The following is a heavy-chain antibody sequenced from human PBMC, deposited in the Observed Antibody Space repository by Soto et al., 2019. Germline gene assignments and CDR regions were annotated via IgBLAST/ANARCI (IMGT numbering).Heavy chain of an antibody. D-gene: IGHD3-10*01. CDR3: ARDRDGCFDY. Sequence: SETLSLTCTVSGGSISSYYWSWIRQPPGKGLEWIGYIYYSGSTNYNPSLKSRVTISVDTSKNQFSLKLSSVTAADTAVYYCARDRDGCFDYWGQGTLVTVSS. CDR2: IYYSGST. V-gene: IGHV4-59*01. CDR1: GGSISSYY. J-gene: IGHJ4*02.